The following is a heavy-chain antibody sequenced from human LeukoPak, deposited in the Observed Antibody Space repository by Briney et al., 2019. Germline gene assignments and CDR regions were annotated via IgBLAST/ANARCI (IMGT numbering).Heavy chain of an antibody. J-gene: IGHJ4*02. CDR1: GGSISSGGYY. Sequence: PSETLSLTCTVSGGSISSGGYYWSWIRQHPGKGLEWIGYIYYSGSTYYNPSLKSRVTISVDTSKNQFSLKLSSVTAADTAVYYCARHLAIYDSGGYYYERGRYYFDFWGQGALVTVSS. CDR3: ARHLAIYDSGGYYYERGRYYFDF. CDR2: IYYSGST. V-gene: IGHV4-39*01. D-gene: IGHD3-22*01.